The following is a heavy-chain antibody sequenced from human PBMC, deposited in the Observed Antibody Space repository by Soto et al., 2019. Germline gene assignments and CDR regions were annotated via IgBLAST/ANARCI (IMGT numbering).Heavy chain of an antibody. CDR1: GGTFSSYT. V-gene: IGHV1-69*02. Sequence: ASVKVSCKASGGTFSSYTISWVRQAPGQGLEWMGRIIPILGIANYAQKFQGRVTITADKSTSTAYMELSSLRSEDTAVYYCARSGYCSGGSCSPQPTKYYMDVWGKGTTVTVSS. J-gene: IGHJ6*03. CDR3: ARSGYCSGGSCSPQPTKYYMDV. CDR2: IIPILGIA. D-gene: IGHD2-15*01.